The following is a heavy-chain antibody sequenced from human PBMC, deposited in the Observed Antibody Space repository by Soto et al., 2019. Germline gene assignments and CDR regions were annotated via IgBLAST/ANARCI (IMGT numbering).Heavy chain of an antibody. CDR2: IMPIFATP. J-gene: IGHJ4*02. V-gene: IGHV1-69*01. Sequence: QVQLEQSGAEVKKPGSSVKLSCKSSGGTFSSYSISWVRQAPGQGLEWMGGIMPIFATPKYAQKFQGRVTISADESTSTAYLEVRSLTSDDTAVYYCAREVSSSRFDSWGQGTLVTVSS. D-gene: IGHD2-2*01. CDR1: GGTFSSYS. CDR3: AREVSSSRFDS.